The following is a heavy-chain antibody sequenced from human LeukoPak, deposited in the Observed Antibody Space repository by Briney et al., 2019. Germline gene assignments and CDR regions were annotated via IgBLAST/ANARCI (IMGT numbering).Heavy chain of an antibody. CDR2: IYYSGST. D-gene: IGHD2-15*01. V-gene: IGHV4-59*12. J-gene: IGHJ3*02. Sequence: SETLSLTCTVSGGSISSYYWSWIRQPPGKGLEWIGYIYYSGSTNYNPSLKSRVTISVDTSKNQFSLKLSSVTAADTAVYYCARDHLGYCSGGSCYQVTPFDIWGQGTMVTVSS. CDR3: ARDHLGYCSGGSCYQVTPFDI. CDR1: GGSISSYY.